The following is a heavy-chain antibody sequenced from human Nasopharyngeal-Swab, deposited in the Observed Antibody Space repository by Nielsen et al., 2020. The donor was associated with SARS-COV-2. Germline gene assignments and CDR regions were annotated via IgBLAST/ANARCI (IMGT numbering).Heavy chain of an antibody. Sequence: SETLSLTCTVSGGFINSYYWSWIRQPPRRGLEWIGYIYYSGSTNYNPSLKSRVTISLDTSKNQFSLKLSSVTAADSAAYYCARDTRRGGVDYWGQGTLVTVSS. CDR1: GGFINSYY. V-gene: IGHV4-59*01. D-gene: IGHD2-15*01. CDR3: ARDTRRGGVDY. CDR2: IYYSGST. J-gene: IGHJ4*02.